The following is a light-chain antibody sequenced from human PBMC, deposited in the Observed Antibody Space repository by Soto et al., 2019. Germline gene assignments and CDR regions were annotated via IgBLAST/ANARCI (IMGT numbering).Light chain of an antibody. CDR1: SSDFGGYNH. J-gene: IGLJ1*01. Sequence: QSLLAQPASVSGSPGQSVTISCTGTSSDFGGYNHVSWYQQHPGKAPKVIIYDVINRPSGVPDRFSGSKSGNTASLTISGLQAEDEADYYCCSYAGTSNYVFGIGTKVTVL. CDR2: DVI. CDR3: CSYAGTSNYV. V-gene: IGLV2-11*01.